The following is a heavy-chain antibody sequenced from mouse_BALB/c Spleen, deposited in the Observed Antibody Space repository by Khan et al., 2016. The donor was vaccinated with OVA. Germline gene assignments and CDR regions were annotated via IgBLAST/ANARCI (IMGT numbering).Heavy chain of an antibody. CDR2: ISDGGNYI. V-gene: IGHV5-4*02. J-gene: IGHJ3*01. CDR3: SRGYYGDPFAY. Sequence: EVELVESGGGLVKPGGSLKLSCEASGFTFSDYYMYWVRQTPDKRLEWVATISDGGNYIYYPDSVKGRFTISRDDVRNNLYLRMSGLKSEDTAMYCCSRGYYGDPFAYWGQGTLVTVSA. CDR1: GFTFSDYY. D-gene: IGHD2-13*01.